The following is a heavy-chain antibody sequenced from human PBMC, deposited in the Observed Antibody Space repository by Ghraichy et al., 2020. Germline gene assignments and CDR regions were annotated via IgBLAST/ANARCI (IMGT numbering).Heavy chain of an antibody. CDR1: GYTLTSYA. CDR2: INTGNGNT. Sequence: ASVKVSCKASGYTLTSYAMHWVRQAPGQRLEWMGWINTGNGNTKYSQKFQGRITISRDTSANTAYMELSSLRSEDTAVYYCARRGEYYYGSGSSLSYYYYMDVWGKGTTVTVSS. D-gene: IGHD3-10*01. J-gene: IGHJ6*03. V-gene: IGHV1-3*04. CDR3: ARRGEYYYGSGSSLSYYYYMDV.